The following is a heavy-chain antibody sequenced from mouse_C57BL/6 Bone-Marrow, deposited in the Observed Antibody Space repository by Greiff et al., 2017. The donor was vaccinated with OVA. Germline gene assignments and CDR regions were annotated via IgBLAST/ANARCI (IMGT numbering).Heavy chain of an antibody. CDR2: IFPGSGST. Sequence: QVHVKQSGPELVKPGASVKITCKASGYTFTDYYINWVKQRPGQGLEWIGWIFPGSGSTYYNEKFKGKATLTVDKSSSTAYMLLSSLTSEDSAVYFCARPYGYLHWYFDVWGTGTTVTVSS. V-gene: IGHV1-75*01. CDR1: GYTFTDYY. J-gene: IGHJ1*03. CDR3: ARPYGYLHWYFDV. D-gene: IGHD2-2*01.